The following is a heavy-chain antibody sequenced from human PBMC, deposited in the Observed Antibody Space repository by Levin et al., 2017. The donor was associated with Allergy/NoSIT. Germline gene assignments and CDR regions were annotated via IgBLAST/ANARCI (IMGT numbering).Heavy chain of an antibody. D-gene: IGHD1-14*01. CDR1: GFTFSAYA. CDR3: ARDLNNVLGY. CDR2: ISYDSTKK. Sequence: QSGGSLRLSCAASGFTFSAYAMHWVRQAPGKGLEWLADISYDSTKKYYADSVKGRFTISRDNSMRTVYLQMDSLRLEDTAIYYCARDLNNVLGYWGQGALVAVSS. V-gene: IGHV3-30*01. J-gene: IGHJ4*02.